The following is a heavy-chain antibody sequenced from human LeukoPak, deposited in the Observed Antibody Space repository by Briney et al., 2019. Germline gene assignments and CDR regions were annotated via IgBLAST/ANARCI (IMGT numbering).Heavy chain of an antibody. CDR1: GYTFTSYG. Sequence: EAPVKVSCKASGYTFTSYGISWVRQAPGQGLEWMGWISAYNGNTNYAQKFQGRVTMTTDTSTSTAYMELRSLRSDDTAVYYCARQSTRLFNTGSYYPPPAYDYWGQGTLVIVSS. CDR3: ARQSTRLFNTGSYYPPPAYDY. CDR2: ISAYNGNT. J-gene: IGHJ4*02. V-gene: IGHV1-18*01. D-gene: IGHD1-26*01.